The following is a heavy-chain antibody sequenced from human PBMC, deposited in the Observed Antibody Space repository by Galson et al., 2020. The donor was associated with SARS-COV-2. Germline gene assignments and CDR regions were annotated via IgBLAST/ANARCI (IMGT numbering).Heavy chain of an antibody. CDR2: IYWNDDK. CDR3: ARSPLSGFYYFDK. Sequence: SGPTMVKTTQALKLTCTFSGFSLTTFGLGVGWVRQPPGKALEWLALIYWNDDKFYSPSLKSRLTITKDTSKNQVVLTRTNMDPVDAGTYFCARSPLSGFYYFDKWGQGTLVTVSS. CDR1: GFSLTTFGLG. D-gene: IGHD6-25*01. V-gene: IGHV2-5*01. J-gene: IGHJ4*02.